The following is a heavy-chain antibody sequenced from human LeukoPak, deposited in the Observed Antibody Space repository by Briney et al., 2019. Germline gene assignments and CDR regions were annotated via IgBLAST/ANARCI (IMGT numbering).Heavy chain of an antibody. V-gene: IGHV4-59*01. CDR1: GDSISNYH. D-gene: IGHD2-8*01. CDR2: IYDSGST. Sequence: SETLSLTCTVSGDSISNYHWSWIRQPPGKGLEWIGYIYDSGSTDYNPSLKSRVTISVDTSKTQFSLQVTSVTAADTAVYYCARAPQLYHFDYWGQGTLVTVSS. CDR3: ARAPQLYHFDY. J-gene: IGHJ4*02.